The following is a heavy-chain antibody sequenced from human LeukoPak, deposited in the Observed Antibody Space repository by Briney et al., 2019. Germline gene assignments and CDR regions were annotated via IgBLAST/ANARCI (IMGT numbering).Heavy chain of an antibody. CDR3: ARTRGYSYGYDY. CDR2: INHSGST. CDR1: GGSFSGYY. V-gene: IGHV4-34*01. Sequence: SETPSLTCAVYGGSFSGYYWSWSRQPPGRGLEWIGEINHSGSTNYNPSLKSRVTISVDTSKNQFSLKLSSVTAADTAVYYCARTRGYSYGYDYWGQGTLVTVSS. J-gene: IGHJ4*02. D-gene: IGHD5-18*01.